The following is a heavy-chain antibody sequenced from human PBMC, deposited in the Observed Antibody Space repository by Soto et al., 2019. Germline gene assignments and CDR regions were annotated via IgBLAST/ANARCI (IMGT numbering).Heavy chain of an antibody. Sequence: PSVKVSCKASGYTFTGYYMHWVRQAPGQGLEWMGWINPNSGGTNYAQKFQGWVTMTRDTSISTAYMELSRLRSDDTAVYYCARDRLVGFGGYSGYDLLYFDYWGKGTLVTVSS. J-gene: IGHJ4*02. CDR2: INPNSGGT. CDR1: GYTFTGYY. V-gene: IGHV1-2*04. CDR3: ARDRLVGFGGYSGYDLLYFDY. D-gene: IGHD5-12*01.